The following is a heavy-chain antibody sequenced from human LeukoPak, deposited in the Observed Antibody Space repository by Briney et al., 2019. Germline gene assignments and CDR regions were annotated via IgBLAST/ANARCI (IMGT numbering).Heavy chain of an antibody. CDR3: ARDFQAA. CDR2: ISGSGGST. CDR1: GFTFSSYG. J-gene: IGHJ5*02. D-gene: IGHD6-19*01. V-gene: IGHV3-20*04. Sequence: PGGSLRLSCAASGFTFSSYGMSWVRQAPGKGLEWVSAISGSGGSTGYADSVKGRFTISRDNAKNSLYLQMNSLSAEDTALYYCARDFQAAWGQGTLVTVSS.